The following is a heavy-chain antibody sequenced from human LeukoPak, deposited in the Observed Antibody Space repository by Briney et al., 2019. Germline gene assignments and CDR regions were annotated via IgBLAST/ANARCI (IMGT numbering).Heavy chain of an antibody. Sequence: ASVKVSCKASGYTFTGYYMHWVRQAPGQGLEWMGWINPNSGGTNYAQKFQGRVTMTRDTSISTAYMELSRLRSDDTAVYYCATGPTSGLYYYYYMDVWGKGTTVTVSS. J-gene: IGHJ6*03. D-gene: IGHD3-10*01. CDR2: INPNSGGT. CDR3: ATGPTSGLYYYYYMDV. V-gene: IGHV1-2*02. CDR1: GYTFTGYY.